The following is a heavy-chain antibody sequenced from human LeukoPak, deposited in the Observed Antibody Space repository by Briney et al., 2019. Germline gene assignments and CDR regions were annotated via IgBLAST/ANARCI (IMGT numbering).Heavy chain of an antibody. D-gene: IGHD3-22*01. CDR2: ISGSGGST. Sequence: GGSLRLSCAASGFTFSSYAMSWVRQAPGKGLEWVSDISGSGGSTYYADSVKGRFTISRDNSKNTLYLQMNSLRAEDTAVYYCAKADHGSGYSNAFDMWGQVTMVTVSS. V-gene: IGHV3-23*01. CDR1: GFTFSSYA. J-gene: IGHJ3*02. CDR3: AKADHGSGYSNAFDM.